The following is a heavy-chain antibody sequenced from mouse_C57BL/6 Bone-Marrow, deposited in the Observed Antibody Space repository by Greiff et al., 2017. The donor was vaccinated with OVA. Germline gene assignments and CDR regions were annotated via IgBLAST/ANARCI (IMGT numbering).Heavy chain of an antibody. J-gene: IGHJ2*02. V-gene: IGHV1-22*01. Sequence: EVQLQESGPELVKPGASVKMSCKASGYTFTDYNMHWVQQSHGKSLEWIGYINTNNGGTSYNQKFKGKGTLTVNKSSSTAYMELRSLTSEDTAVYYCATHYYGYDEYYFDYWGQGTSLTVSS. CDR3: ATHYYGYDEYYFDY. CDR2: INTNNGGT. D-gene: IGHD2-2*01. CDR1: GYTFTDYN.